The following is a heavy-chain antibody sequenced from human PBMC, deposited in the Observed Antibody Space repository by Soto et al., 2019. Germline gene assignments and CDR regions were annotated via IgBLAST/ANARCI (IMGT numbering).Heavy chain of an antibody. CDR2: IIPIFGTA. CDR1: GGTFSSYA. J-gene: IGHJ4*02. V-gene: IGHV1-69*01. D-gene: IGHD3-22*01. Sequence: QVQLVQSGPEVKKPGSSVKVSCKASGGTFSSYAISWVRQAPGQRLEWMGGIIPIFGTANYAQKFQGRVTITADESTSTAYMELSSLRSVDTAVYYCARADYYDSSGYYYPFDYWGQGTLVTVSS. CDR3: ARADYYDSSGYYYPFDY.